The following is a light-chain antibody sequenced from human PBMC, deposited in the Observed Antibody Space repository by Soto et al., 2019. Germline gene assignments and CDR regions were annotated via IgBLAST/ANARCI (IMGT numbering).Light chain of an antibody. J-gene: IGLJ2*01. Sequence: QPVLTQPPSVSAAPGQQVTISCSGGTSNIEKNFVSWYQHLPGTAPKLLIFDTYNRPSEIPDRFSGSKSATSATLVITGLQAGDEAVYYCGAWDTSLSAVLFGGGTKLTVL. V-gene: IGLV1-51*01. CDR3: GAWDTSLSAVL. CDR2: DTY. CDR1: TSNIEKNF.